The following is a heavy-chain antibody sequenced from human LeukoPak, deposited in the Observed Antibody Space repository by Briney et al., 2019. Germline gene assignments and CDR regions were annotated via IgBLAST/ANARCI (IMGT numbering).Heavy chain of an antibody. CDR2: IKQDGSEK. D-gene: IGHD3-10*01. Sequence: GGSLRLSCAASGFTFSSYWMSWVRQAPGKGLEWVANIKQDGSEKYYVDSVKGRFTISRDNAKNSLYLQMNSLRAEDTAVYYCARDRGQLPYYYGSGPKTYFDYWGQGTLVTVSS. CDR1: GFTFSSYW. CDR3: ARDRGQLPYYYGSGPKTYFDY. V-gene: IGHV3-7*01. J-gene: IGHJ4*02.